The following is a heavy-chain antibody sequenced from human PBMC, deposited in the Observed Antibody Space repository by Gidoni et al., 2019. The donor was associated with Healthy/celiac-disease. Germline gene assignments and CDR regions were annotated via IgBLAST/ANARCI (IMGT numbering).Heavy chain of an antibody. CDR2: ISYDGSNK. V-gene: IGHV3-30*18. Sequence: QVQLVESGGGVVQPGRSLGLSCAASGFPFSSYGMHWVRQAPGKGLEGVAVISYDGSNKYYADSVKGRFTISRDNSKNTLNLQMNSLRAEDTAVYYCAKDTPPDDYGGNSWFDPWGQEPWSPSPQ. D-gene: IGHD4-17*01. CDR3: AKDTPPDDYGGNSWFDP. CDR1: GFPFSSYG. J-gene: IGHJ5*02.